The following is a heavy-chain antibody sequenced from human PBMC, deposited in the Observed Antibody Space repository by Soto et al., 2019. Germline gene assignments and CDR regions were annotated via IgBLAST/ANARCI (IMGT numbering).Heavy chain of an antibody. D-gene: IGHD3-9*01. CDR2: ISAYNGNT. Sequence: ASVKVSCKASGYTFTSYGISWVRQAPGQGLEWMGWISAYNGNTNYAQKLQGRVTMTTDTSTSTAYMELRSLRSDDTAVYYCAGDEGKGYYDILTSYGIMDVWGQGTTVTVSS. V-gene: IGHV1-18*01. J-gene: IGHJ6*02. CDR1: GYTFTSYG. CDR3: AGDEGKGYYDILTSYGIMDV.